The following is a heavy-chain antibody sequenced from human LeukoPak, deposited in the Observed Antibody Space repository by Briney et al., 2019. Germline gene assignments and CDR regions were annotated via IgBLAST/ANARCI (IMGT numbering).Heavy chain of an antibody. D-gene: IGHD3-22*01. CDR2: ISAYNGNT. Sequence: ASVKVSCKASGYTFTNYGISWVRQAPGQGREGMGWISAYNGNTHYAQKLQGRVTMTTDTSTSTAYKELRSLRSDDTAVYYCARVYYYDISGWGDNDAFDIWGQGTMVTVSS. CDR3: ARVYYYDISGWGDNDAFDI. V-gene: IGHV1-18*01. J-gene: IGHJ3*02. CDR1: GYTFTNYG.